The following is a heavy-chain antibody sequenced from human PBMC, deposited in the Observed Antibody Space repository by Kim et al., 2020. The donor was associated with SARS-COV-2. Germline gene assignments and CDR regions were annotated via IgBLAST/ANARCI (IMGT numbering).Heavy chain of an antibody. Sequence: PGQGLEWMGIINPSGGSAKYAQKFQGRVTMTRDTSTNTVYMELSSLTSEDTAVYYCARDSGPPINFDMWGQGTMITVSS. CDR3: ARDSGPPINFDM. V-gene: IGHV1-46*01. CDR2: INPSGGSA. D-gene: IGHD3-10*01. J-gene: IGHJ3*02.